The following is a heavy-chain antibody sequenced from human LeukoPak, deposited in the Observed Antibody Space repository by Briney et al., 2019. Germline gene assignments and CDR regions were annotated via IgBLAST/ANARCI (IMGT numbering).Heavy chain of an antibody. CDR2: IYYSGST. CDR3: ARHSGGAHIVVQFDY. J-gene: IGHJ4*02. Sequence: SETLSLTCTVSGASISSYYWSWIRQPPGKGLEWIGYIYYSGSTNYNPSLKSRVTISVDTSKNQFSLKLSSVTAADTAVYYCARHSGGAHIVVQFDYWGQGTLVTVSS. D-gene: IGHD2-21*01. V-gene: IGHV4-59*08. CDR1: GASISSYY.